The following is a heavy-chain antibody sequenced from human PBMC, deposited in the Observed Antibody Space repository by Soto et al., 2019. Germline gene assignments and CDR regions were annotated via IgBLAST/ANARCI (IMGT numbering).Heavy chain of an antibody. Sequence: GGSLRLSCAASGFTFSSYGMHWVRQAPGKGLEWVAVIWYDGSNKYYADSVKGRFTISRDNSKNTLYLQMNSLRAEDTAVYYCARGKYRERMDVWGQGTTVTVSS. CDR3: ARGKYRERMDV. D-gene: IGHD2-2*01. J-gene: IGHJ6*02. CDR2: IWYDGSNK. V-gene: IGHV3-33*01. CDR1: GFTFSSYG.